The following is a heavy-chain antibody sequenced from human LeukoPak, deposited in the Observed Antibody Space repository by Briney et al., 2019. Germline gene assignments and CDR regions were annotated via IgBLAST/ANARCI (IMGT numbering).Heavy chain of an antibody. J-gene: IGHJ5*02. Sequence: SETLSLTCAVHGASFAGYSWSWIRQSPGRGLEWIGEVNRVGYTIYNPSLKSRVNISIDTSTTQFSLRLSSVTVADTAVYFCARERVVSDYNWFDPWGQGTLVTVSS. CDR3: ARERVVSDYNWFDP. D-gene: IGHD6-25*01. CDR1: GASFAGYS. V-gene: IGHV4-34*01. CDR2: VNRVGYT.